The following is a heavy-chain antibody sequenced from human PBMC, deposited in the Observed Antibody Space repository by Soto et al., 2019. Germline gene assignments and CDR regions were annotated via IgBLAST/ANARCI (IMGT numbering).Heavy chain of an antibody. V-gene: IGHV3-23*01. CDR3: ARELGYCSGGSCYMDGAFDF. D-gene: IGHD2-15*01. CDR1: GGSFSGYY. Sequence: ETLSLTCAVYGGSFSGYYWSWVRQAPGKGLEWVSVISGSGDSTYYADSVKGRFTISRDNSKNTLYVQMNSLRAEDTAVYYCARELGYCSGGSCYMDGAFDFWGQGTMVTVSS. J-gene: IGHJ3*01. CDR2: ISGSGDST.